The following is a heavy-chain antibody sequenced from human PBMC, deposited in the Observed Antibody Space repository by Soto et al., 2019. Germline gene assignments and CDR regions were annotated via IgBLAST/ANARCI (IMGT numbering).Heavy chain of an antibody. J-gene: IGHJ4*02. Sequence: QMQLVQSGPEVKKPGTSVKVSCKASGFTFTSSAVQWVRQARGQRLEWIGWIVVGSGNTNYAQKFQERVTINRDMPKNPSYRELNSLRSEDTAVYYCTADNFDSGGYYHLWGQGTQVTVSS. D-gene: IGHD3-22*01. CDR1: GFTFTSSA. CDR3: TADNFDSGGYYHL. V-gene: IGHV1-58*01. CDR2: IVVGSGNT.